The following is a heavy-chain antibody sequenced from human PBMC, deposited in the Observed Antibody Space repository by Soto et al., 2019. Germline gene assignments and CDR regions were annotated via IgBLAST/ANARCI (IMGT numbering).Heavy chain of an antibody. V-gene: IGHV3-30*18. Sequence: GGSLRLSCAASGFTFSSYGMHWVRQAPGKGLEWVAVISYDGSNKYYADSVKGRFTISRDNSKNTLYLQMNSLRAEDTAVYYCAKEGTHLYYFDYWGQGTLATVSS. J-gene: IGHJ4*02. CDR3: AKEGTHLYYFDY. CDR1: GFTFSSYG. CDR2: ISYDGSNK.